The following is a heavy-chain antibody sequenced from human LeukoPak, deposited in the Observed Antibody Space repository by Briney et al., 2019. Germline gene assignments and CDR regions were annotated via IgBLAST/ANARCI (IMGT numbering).Heavy chain of an antibody. CDR2: INPNSGGT. V-gene: IGHV1-2*04. Sequence: ASVKVSCKASGYTFTGNYMHWGRQAPGQGLGWMGWINPNSGGTNYAQKFQGWVTMTRDTSNSTAYMELSRLRSDDTAAYYCARESGSILGPMDVWGKGTTVTVSS. D-gene: IGHD3-3*01. CDR1: GYTFTGNY. J-gene: IGHJ6*04. CDR3: ARESGSILGPMDV.